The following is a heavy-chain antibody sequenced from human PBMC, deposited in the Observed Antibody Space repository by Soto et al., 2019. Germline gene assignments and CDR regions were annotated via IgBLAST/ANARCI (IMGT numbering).Heavy chain of an antibody. CDR3: ARGPTYDFWSSSSAFDI. V-gene: IGHV1-8*01. D-gene: IGHD3-3*01. J-gene: IGHJ3*02. CDR1: GYTFTSYD. CDR2: KNPNSGNT. Sequence: ASVKVSCKASGYTFTSYDINWGRQATGQGLEWMGWKNPNSGNTGYAQKFQGRVTMTRDTSISTAYMELSSLRSEDTAVYYCARGPTYDFWSSSSAFDIWGQGTMVTVSS.